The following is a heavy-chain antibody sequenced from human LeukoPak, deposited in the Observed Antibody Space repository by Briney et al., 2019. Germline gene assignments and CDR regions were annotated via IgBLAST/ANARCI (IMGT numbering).Heavy chain of an antibody. J-gene: IGHJ3*02. V-gene: IGHV1-46*01. D-gene: IGHD1-26*01. Sequence: GASVKVFCKAFGYTFTSNYMHWVRQAPGQGPEWMGVISPSGGSTTYAQKFQGRVTLTRDMSTSTDYLELRSLRSDDTAVYYCARVGSGTLGYAFDIWGQGTMVTVSS. CDR3: ARVGSGTLGYAFDI. CDR2: ISPSGGST. CDR1: GYTFTSNY.